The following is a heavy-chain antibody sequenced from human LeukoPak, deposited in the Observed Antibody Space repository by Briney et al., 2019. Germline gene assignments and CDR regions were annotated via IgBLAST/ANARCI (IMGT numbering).Heavy chain of an antibody. CDR3: ARALRYGMDV. J-gene: IGHJ6*02. V-gene: IGHV3-74*01. CDR2: INRDRSSP. CDR1: GFTFSSYW. Sequence: GWSLRLSCAASGFTFSSYWMHWVRQAPGKGRVGVSRINRDRSSPTYADSVKGRFTISTDNANNTQYLQMNSLRAEDTAVYYCARALRYGMDVWGQGTTVTVSS.